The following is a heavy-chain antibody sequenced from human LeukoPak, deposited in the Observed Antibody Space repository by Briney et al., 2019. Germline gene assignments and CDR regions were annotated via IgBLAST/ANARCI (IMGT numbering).Heavy chain of an antibody. Sequence: GGSLRLSCATSGFTFRSFTMNWVRQAPGRGLEWVSSISSSSGYIYSADSVKGRFTISRDNAKNSLYLQMNSLRDEDTAVYYCTRDRGSGWYRGLDYWGQGALVTVSS. CDR2: ISSSSGYI. D-gene: IGHD6-19*01. CDR3: TRDRGSGWYRGLDY. V-gene: IGHV3-21*01. J-gene: IGHJ4*02. CDR1: GFTFRSFT.